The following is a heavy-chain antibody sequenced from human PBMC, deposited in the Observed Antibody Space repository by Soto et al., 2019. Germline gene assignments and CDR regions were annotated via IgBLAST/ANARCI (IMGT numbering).Heavy chain of an antibody. Sequence: GASVKVSCKASGYIFTDYYIHWVRQAPGQGLEWVGQINPSAGNTNYAQKLQGRVTISRDTSTSTVYMGVNSLTPEDTAVYYCAKGLSSNGYYSPWGQGTLGTVSS. CDR3: AKGLSSNGYYSP. CDR2: INPSAGNT. D-gene: IGHD3-22*01. V-gene: IGHV1-46*04. J-gene: IGHJ4*01. CDR1: GYIFTDYY.